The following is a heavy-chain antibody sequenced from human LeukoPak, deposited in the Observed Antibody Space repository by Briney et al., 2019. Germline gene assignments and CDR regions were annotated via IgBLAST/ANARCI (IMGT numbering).Heavy chain of an antibody. CDR2: IYYSGST. V-gene: IGHV4-59*01. Sequence: PSGTLSLTCNVSGGSISSYYWSWIRQPPGKGLEWIGYIYYSGSTNNNPSLKSRVTISVDTSKNQFSLKLSSVTAADTAVYYCARGSNSVAYWGQGTLVTVSS. D-gene: IGHD4-23*01. CDR1: GGSISSYY. CDR3: ARGSNSVAY. J-gene: IGHJ4*02.